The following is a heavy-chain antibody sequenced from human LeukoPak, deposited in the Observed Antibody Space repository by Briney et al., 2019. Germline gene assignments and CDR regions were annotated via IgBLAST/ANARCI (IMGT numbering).Heavy chain of an antibody. D-gene: IGHD3-22*01. J-gene: IGHJ3*02. Sequence: SETLPLTCTVSGGSISSGSYYWSWIRQPAGKGLEWIGRIDTSGNTNYNPSLKSRVTMPVDTSKNQYSLKLSSVTASDTAVYYCARSGYYYASSGNHAFYMWVQGTMVTVSS. V-gene: IGHV4-61*02. CDR1: GGSISSGSYY. CDR2: IDTSGNT. CDR3: ARSGYYYASSGNHAFYM.